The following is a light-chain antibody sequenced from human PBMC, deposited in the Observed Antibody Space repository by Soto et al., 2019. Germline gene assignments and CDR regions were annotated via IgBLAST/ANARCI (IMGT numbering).Light chain of an antibody. V-gene: IGKV1-39*01. CDR3: QRSWT. CDR1: QSISSY. Sequence: DIQMTQSPSSLSASVGDRVTITCRASQSISSYLNWYQQKPGKAPKLLIYTASNLQSGVPSRFSGSGSGTDFTLTISSLQPEDFASYYCQRSWTFGQGTKLE. J-gene: IGKJ2*01. CDR2: TAS.